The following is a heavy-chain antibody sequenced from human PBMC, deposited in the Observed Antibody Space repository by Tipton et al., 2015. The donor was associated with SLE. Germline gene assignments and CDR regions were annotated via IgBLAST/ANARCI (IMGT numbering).Heavy chain of an antibody. CDR1: GGSISSHY. V-gene: IGHV4-59*11. D-gene: IGHD1-26*01. Sequence: LRLSCTVSGGSISSHYWSWFRQPPGKGLERIGYVYYSGSTTNYNPSLESRVTISVDTSKNQFSLTLSSVTAADTAVYYCASCLRSGRDWLYYYGMDVWGQGTTVTVSS. J-gene: IGHJ6*02. CDR3: ASCLRSGRDWLYYYGMDV. CDR2: VYYSGST.